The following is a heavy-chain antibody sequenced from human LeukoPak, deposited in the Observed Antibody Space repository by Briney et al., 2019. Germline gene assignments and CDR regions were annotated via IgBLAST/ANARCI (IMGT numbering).Heavy chain of an antibody. J-gene: IGHJ3*02. D-gene: IGHD3-16*01. CDR1: GGSISSYY. Sequence: PSETLSLTCTISGGSISSYYWSWIRQPPGKGLEWIGYIYYSGSTNYNPSLKSRVTISVDTSKNQFSLKLSSVTAADTAVYYCARGDYYDYVWGSPGGAFDIWGQGTMVTVSS. CDR2: IYYSGST. V-gene: IGHV4-59*01. CDR3: ARGDYYDYVWGSPGGAFDI.